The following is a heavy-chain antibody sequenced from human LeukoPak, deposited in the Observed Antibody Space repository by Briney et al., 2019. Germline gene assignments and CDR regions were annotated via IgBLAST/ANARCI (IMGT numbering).Heavy chain of an antibody. Sequence: GGSLRLSCAASGFTFSVYGMHWVRQAPGKGLEWVGVIWNDGSNTYYADSVKGRFTISRDNSKNTLYLQMNSLRAEDTALYSCARASGPFDYWGQGTLVTVSS. J-gene: IGHJ4*02. CDR1: GFTFSVYG. D-gene: IGHD3-10*01. CDR3: ARASGPFDY. V-gene: IGHV3-33*01. CDR2: IWNDGSNT.